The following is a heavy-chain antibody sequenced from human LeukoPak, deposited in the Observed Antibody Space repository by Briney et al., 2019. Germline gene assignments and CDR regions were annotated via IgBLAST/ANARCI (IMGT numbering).Heavy chain of an antibody. Sequence: GGSLRLSCAASGFTFSDYYMSWIRQALGKGLEWVSYISSSGSTIYYADSVKGRFTISRDNAKNSLYLQMNSLRAEDTAVYYCARAGESSSWYDGYYYYGMDVWGQGTTVTVSS. CDR3: ARAGESSSWYDGYYYYGMDV. CDR1: GFTFSDYY. D-gene: IGHD6-13*01. V-gene: IGHV3-11*01. J-gene: IGHJ6*02. CDR2: ISSSGSTI.